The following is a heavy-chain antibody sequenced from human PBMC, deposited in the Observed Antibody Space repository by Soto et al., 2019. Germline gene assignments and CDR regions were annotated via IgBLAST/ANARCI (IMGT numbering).Heavy chain of an antibody. CDR1: GYTHTELS. V-gene: IGHV1-24*01. CDR2: FDPEDGET. J-gene: IGHJ3*02. Sequence: QVQPVQSGAEVKEPGASVKVSCKVSGYTHTELSMDWVRQAPGKGLEWMGGFDPEDGETIYAQKFQGRVTMTEDTSTDTAYMELSSLRSEDTAVYYCATGLRLYYGSGNAFDIWGQGTMVTVSS. D-gene: IGHD3-10*01. CDR3: ATGLRLYYGSGNAFDI.